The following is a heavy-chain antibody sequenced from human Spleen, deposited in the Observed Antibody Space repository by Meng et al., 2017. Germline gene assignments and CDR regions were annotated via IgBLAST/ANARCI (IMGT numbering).Heavy chain of an antibody. CDR1: GYTFTSYA. J-gene: IGHJ6*02. V-gene: IGHV1-3*01. Sequence: QVQLVQSGAEVKKPGASVKVSCKASGYTFTSYAMHWVRQAPGQRLEWMGWINAGNGNTKYSQKFQGRVTITRDTSASTAYMELSSLRSEDTAVYYCAGSMVATIRRYYYGMDVWGQGTTVTVSS. D-gene: IGHD5-12*01. CDR3: AGSMVATIRRYYYGMDV. CDR2: INAGNGNT.